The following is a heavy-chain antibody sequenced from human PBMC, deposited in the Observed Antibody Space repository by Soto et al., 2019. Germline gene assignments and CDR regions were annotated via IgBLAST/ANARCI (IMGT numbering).Heavy chain of an antibody. CDR1: GGTFSSYA. J-gene: IGHJ6*02. CDR2: IIPIFGTA. D-gene: IGHD2-2*02. V-gene: IGHV1-69*06. Sequence: SVKVSCKASGGTFSSYAISWVRQAPGQGPEWMGGIIPIFGTANYAQKFQGRVTITADKSTSTAYMELSSLRSEDTAVYYCARNQEPAAIHPAYYYYGMDVWGQGTTVTVSS. CDR3: ARNQEPAAIHPAYYYYGMDV.